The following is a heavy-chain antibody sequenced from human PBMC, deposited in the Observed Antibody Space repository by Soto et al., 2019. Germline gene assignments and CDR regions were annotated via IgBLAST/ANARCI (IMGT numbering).Heavy chain of an antibody. CDR2: INPSGGSK. V-gene: IGHV1-46*03. CDR1: GYTFTSSY. D-gene: IGHD2-15*01. CDR3: ARDGGIVVVVAAPGAFDI. J-gene: IGHJ3*02. Sequence: ASVKVSCKASGYTFTSSYMHWMRQAPGQGLEGMGIINPSGGSKSYAQKFQGRVTMTRDTPTSTVYMELSSLRSEDTAVYYCARDGGIVVVVAAPGAFDISGQGTIGT.